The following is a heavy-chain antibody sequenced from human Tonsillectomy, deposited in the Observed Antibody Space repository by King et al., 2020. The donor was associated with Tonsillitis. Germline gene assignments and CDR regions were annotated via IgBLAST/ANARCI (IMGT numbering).Heavy chain of an antibody. Sequence: VQLLESGGGLVQPGGSLRLSCVASGFNANHYAMTWIRQAPGKGLDWVSVTSGSGGSSYYADSVKGRFTISRDNSKNTLYLQMNSLRAEDTAVYYCAKGGDSIVASGCDYWGQGVLVTVSS. CDR2: TSGSGGSS. J-gene: IGHJ4*02. CDR3: AKGGDSIVASGCDY. CDR1: GFNANHYA. D-gene: IGHD3-22*01. V-gene: IGHV3-23*01.